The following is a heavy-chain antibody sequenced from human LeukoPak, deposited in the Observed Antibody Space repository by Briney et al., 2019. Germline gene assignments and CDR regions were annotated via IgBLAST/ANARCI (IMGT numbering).Heavy chain of an antibody. V-gene: IGHV1-18*01. CDR3: ARDLGDYDSSGCDY. CDR2: ISAYNGNT. Sequence: ASVKVSCKASGYTFTSYGISWVRQAPRQGLEWMGWISAYNGNTNYAQKLQGRVTMTTDTSTSTAYMELRSLRSDDTAVYYCARDLGDYDSSGCDYWGQGTLVTVSS. CDR1: GYTFTSYG. J-gene: IGHJ4*02. D-gene: IGHD3-22*01.